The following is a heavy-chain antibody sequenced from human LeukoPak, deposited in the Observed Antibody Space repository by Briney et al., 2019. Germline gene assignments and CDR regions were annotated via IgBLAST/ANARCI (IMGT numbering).Heavy chain of an antibody. CDR1: GYTLTELS. Sequence: ASVKVSCKVSGYTLTELSMHWVRQAPGKGLEWMGGFDPEDGETIYAQKFQGRVTMTEVTSTDTAYMELSSLRSEDTAVYYCATASRWRDGYPPPIDYWGQGTLVTVSS. CDR2: FDPEDGET. D-gene: IGHD5-24*01. CDR3: ATASRWRDGYPPPIDY. V-gene: IGHV1-24*01. J-gene: IGHJ4*02.